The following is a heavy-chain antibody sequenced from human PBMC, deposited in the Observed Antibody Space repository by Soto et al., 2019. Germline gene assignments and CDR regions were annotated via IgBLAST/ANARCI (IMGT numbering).Heavy chain of an antibody. V-gene: IGHV3-23*01. D-gene: IGHD6-19*01. CDR2: ISASGGET. Sequence: EVQLLESGGGLVQPGGSLRLSCAASGFTFSTYVMTWVRQAPGKGLEWVSAISASGGETYNADAVKGRSTISRDNSKNALYLQRNSLRVEDTAIDDCADGGWLYDYGGKGTLVTVSS. CDR1: GFTFSTYV. J-gene: IGHJ4*02. CDR3: ADGGWLYDY.